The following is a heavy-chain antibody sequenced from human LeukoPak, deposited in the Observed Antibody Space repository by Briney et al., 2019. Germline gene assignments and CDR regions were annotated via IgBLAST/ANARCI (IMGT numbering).Heavy chain of an antibody. J-gene: IGHJ6*03. V-gene: IGHV3-11*04. Sequence: GGSLRLSCAASGVTFSDYYMSWIRQAPGKRLQWVSYIGTGGSITYYADSVKGRFTISRDNAKNSLYLQMNSLRVEDTAVYYCARILEGYHYYMDVWGKGTTVTVSS. CDR1: GVTFSDYY. CDR2: IGTGGSIT. CDR3: ARILEGYHYYMDV.